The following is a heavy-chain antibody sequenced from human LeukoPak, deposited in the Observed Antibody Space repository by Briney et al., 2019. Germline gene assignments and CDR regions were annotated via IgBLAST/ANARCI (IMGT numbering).Heavy chain of an antibody. CDR2: FNPKSGGA. J-gene: IGHJ6*02. V-gene: IGHV1-2*02. CDR1: GDMFTAYY. Sequence: ASVKVSCKASGDMFTAYYVHWVRQAPGQGPEWMGWFNPKSGGAFYAQKFQGRVAMTRDTSVNTAYMELSRLRSDDTAVYYCATSPETDRSRLYYYYYYGLDVWGQGTTVTVSS. CDR3: ATSPETDRSRLYYYYYYGLDV. D-gene: IGHD1-14*01.